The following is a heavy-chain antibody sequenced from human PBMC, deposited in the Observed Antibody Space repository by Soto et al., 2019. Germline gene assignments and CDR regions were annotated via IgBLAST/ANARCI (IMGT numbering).Heavy chain of an antibody. CDR1: GGSISSGGYY. J-gene: IGHJ6*02. CDR3: AREGAAKTYYYYGMDV. V-gene: IGHV4-31*03. CDR2: IYYSGST. D-gene: IGHD6-13*01. Sequence: QVQLQESGPGLVKPSQTLSLTCTVSGGSISSGGYYWSWIRQHPGKGLEWIGYIYYSGSTYYNPSLKSRVTISVDTSKNQFSLKLSSVTAADTAVYYCAREGAAKTYYYYGMDVWGQGTTVTVSS.